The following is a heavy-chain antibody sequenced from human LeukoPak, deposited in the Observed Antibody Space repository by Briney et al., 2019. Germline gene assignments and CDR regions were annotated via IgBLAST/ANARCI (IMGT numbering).Heavy chain of an antibody. V-gene: IGHV4-59*01. CDR2: IYYTGST. Sequence: PSETLSLTCTVSGGYISTDYWNWIRQPPGKGLEWIGCIYYTGSTNYNPSLKSRVTISVDTSKNQFSLKLSSVITADTAVYYCARSQGNNAWSYFDSWGQGSLVTVSS. CDR1: GGYISTDY. D-gene: IGHD2-2*01. CDR3: ARSQGNNAWSYFDS. J-gene: IGHJ4*02.